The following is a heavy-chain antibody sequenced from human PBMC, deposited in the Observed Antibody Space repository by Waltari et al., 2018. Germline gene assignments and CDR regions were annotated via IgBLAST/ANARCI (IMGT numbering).Heavy chain of an antibody. CDR2: ISTEGSST. V-gene: IGHV3-74*01. CDR3: ARDPVVPKADNWFDP. D-gene: IGHD2-2*01. CDR1: GFTFSSYW. Sequence: QVVESGGGLVQPGGSLRLSCAASGFTFSSYWMHWVRQAPGKGLVWVSRISTEGSSTNYADSVKGRFTISRDNAKNTLYLQMNSLRAEDTAVYYCARDPVVPKADNWFDPWGQGTLVTVSS. J-gene: IGHJ5*02.